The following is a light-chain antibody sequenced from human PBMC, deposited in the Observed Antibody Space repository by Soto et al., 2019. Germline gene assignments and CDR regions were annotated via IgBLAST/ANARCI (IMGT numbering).Light chain of an antibody. CDR2: AAS. V-gene: IGKV1-27*01. J-gene: IGKJ1*01. Sequence: DIQMTQSPSSLSASVGDRVTITCRASQGISNYLAWYQQNPGKVPKLLIYAASTLQSGVPSRFSGSGSGTDFTLDISSLQTEDGATDYCQKYNGAPWTFGQGTKVPI. CDR3: QKYNGAPWT. CDR1: QGISNY.